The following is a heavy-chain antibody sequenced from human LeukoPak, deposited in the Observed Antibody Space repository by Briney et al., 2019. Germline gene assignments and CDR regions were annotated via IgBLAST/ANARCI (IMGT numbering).Heavy chain of an antibody. J-gene: IGHJ4*02. CDR1: AFTFSTYS. V-gene: IGHV3-48*02. Sequence: PGGSLRLSCAASAFTFSTYSMNWVRQAPGKGLEWVSYISSSSSNIQYADSVKGRFTISRDNAKNSLYLQMSSLRDEDTAVYYCARDGYGSGSYLEARGQGTLVTVSS. CDR2: ISSSSSNI. D-gene: IGHD3-10*01. CDR3: ARDGYGSGSYLEA.